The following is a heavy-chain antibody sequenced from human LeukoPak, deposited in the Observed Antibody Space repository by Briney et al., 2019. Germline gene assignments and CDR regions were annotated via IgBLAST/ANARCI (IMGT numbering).Heavy chain of an antibody. J-gene: IGHJ4*02. V-gene: IGHV3-53*01. CDR3: ARGFGYSYGFDY. CDR1: GFTVSSNY. Sequence: GGSLRLSCAASGFTVSSNYVSWVRQAPGKGLEWVTDIYSGGSTDYADSVDGRVTISRDNSKNTLYLQTNSLRAEDTAVYYCARGFGYSYGFDYWGQGTLVTVSS. D-gene: IGHD5-18*01. CDR2: IYSGGST.